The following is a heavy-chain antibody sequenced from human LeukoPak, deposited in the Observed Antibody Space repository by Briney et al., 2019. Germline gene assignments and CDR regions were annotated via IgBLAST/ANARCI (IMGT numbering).Heavy chain of an antibody. Sequence: PGGSLRLSCAASGFNFNNYWMTGVRQPPRKGLEWVARISQDGTETSYADSVKGRFTLSKDNAEKSLYLQMNSLTTEDTAVYYCVRLWEFDYWGQGTLATVSS. CDR3: VRLWEFDY. CDR2: ISQDGTET. V-gene: IGHV3-7*01. J-gene: IGHJ4*02. D-gene: IGHD1-26*01. CDR1: GFNFNNYW.